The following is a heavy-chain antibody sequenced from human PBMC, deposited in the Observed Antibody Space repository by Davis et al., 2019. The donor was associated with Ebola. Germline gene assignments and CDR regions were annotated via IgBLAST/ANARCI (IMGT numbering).Heavy chain of an antibody. V-gene: IGHV3-73*01. D-gene: IGHD6-19*01. CDR2: FRSRSNSYAT. Sequence: PGGSLRLSCAASGFTFSGAALHWVRQASGKGLEWIGRFRSRSNSYATAYAASVEGRFTISRDDSKNTAYLQMNSLRTEDTALYYCTRLYGNGWTGVDYWGQGTLVTVSS. CDR1: GFTFSGAA. J-gene: IGHJ4*02. CDR3: TRLYGNGWTGVDY.